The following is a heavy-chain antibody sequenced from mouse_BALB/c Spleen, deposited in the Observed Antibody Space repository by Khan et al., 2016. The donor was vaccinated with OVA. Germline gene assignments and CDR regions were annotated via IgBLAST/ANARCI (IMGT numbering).Heavy chain of an antibody. CDR1: GYTFTDYV. J-gene: IGHJ3*01. Sequence: VQLKQSGPELVKPGGSVKMSCKASGYTFTDYVINWVKRRNGQGLEWIGEIYPGSGTTYYNEKFKGKATLSADKSSNTAYMQLSSLTSEYSAVYFCAKNYASWFAYWGQGTLVTVSA. CDR3: AKNYASWFAY. V-gene: IGHV1-77*01. CDR2: IYPGSGTT.